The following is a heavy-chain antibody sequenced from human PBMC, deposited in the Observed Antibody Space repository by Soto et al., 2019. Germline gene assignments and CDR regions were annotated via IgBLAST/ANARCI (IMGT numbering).Heavy chain of an antibody. V-gene: IGHV1-18*04. J-gene: IGHJ5*02. CDR1: GYSFSTYD. Sequence: ASVKVSCKASGYSFSTYDISWLRQAPGQGPEWMGRISPKNGNTNYAQNFQDRVTMTADTSSSTAYMELRGLRSDDTAKYYCATSYDSGFDPWGQGALVTVSS. CDR3: ATSYDSGFDP. D-gene: IGHD3-3*01. CDR2: ISPKNGNT.